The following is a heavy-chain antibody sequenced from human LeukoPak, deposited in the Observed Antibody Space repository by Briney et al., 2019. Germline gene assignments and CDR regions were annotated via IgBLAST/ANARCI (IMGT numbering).Heavy chain of an antibody. V-gene: IGHV4-61*01. Sequence: PSETLSLTCTASGGSVSGGSHYWTWIRQPPGKGLEWIGYVYYSVKTNYNPSLKSRVTISVDTSKKQFSLTLKSVTAADTAVYYCARAPRGSSSIDYWGQGILVTVSS. CDR3: ARAPRGSSSIDY. J-gene: IGHJ4*02. D-gene: IGHD6-13*01. CDR1: GGSVSGGSHY. CDR2: VYYSVKT.